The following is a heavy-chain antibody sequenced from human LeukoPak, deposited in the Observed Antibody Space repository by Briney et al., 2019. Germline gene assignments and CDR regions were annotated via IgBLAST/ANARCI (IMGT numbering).Heavy chain of an antibody. V-gene: IGHV3-66*01. CDR3: ARILNSYDSSGYFDS. CDR1: GLTVSRSY. J-gene: IGHJ4*02. CDR2: IYSGGNT. D-gene: IGHD3-22*01. Sequence: GGSLRLSCAAAGLTVSRSYMIWVRQAPGKGLEWISIIYSGGNTYYADSVKGRFTISRDNSKNTLFLQMNSLRADDTAVYYCARILNSYDSSGYFDSWGQGTLVTVSS.